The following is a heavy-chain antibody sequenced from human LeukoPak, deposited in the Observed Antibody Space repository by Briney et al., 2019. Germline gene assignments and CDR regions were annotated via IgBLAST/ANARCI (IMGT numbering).Heavy chain of an antibody. V-gene: IGHV3-23*01. CDR2: ICADDGDT. CDR3: AKGLGGTCYSGLDS. J-gene: IGHJ4*02. D-gene: IGHD2-15*01. Sequence: GGSLRLSCAASGFTFSSYAMTWVRQAPGKGLEWVSVICADDGDTYYADSVKGRFTISRDNSKNTLYLQINSLRAEDTAVYSCAKGLGGTCYSGLDSWGQGTLVTVSP. CDR1: GFTFSSYA.